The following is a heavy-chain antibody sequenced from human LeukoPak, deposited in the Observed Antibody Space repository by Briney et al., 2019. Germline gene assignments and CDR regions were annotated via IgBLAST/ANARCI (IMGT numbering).Heavy chain of an antibody. CDR3: ARHYGP. V-gene: IGHV4-34*01. CDR1: GGSFSGYY. D-gene: IGHD3-16*01. Sequence: SETLSLTCAVYGGSFSGYYWSWIRQPPGKGLEWIGEISHSGSTNYNPSLKSRVTISVDTSKNQFSLKLSSVTAADTAVYYCARHYGPWGQGTLVTVSS. CDR2: ISHSGST. J-gene: IGHJ5*02.